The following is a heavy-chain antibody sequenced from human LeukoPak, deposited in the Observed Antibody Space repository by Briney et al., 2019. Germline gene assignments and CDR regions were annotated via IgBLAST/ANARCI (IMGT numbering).Heavy chain of an antibody. CDR3: ARTGGIVVTGERKYNWFDP. J-gene: IGHJ5*02. V-gene: IGHV4-34*01. Sequence: PSETLSLTCAVYGGSFSGYYWSRIRQPPGKGLEWIGEINHSGSTNYNPSLKSRVTMSVDTSKNQFSLRLRSVTAADMAVYYCARTGGIVVTGERKYNWFDPWGQGTLVTVSS. D-gene: IGHD6-19*01. CDR1: GGSFSGYY. CDR2: INHSGST.